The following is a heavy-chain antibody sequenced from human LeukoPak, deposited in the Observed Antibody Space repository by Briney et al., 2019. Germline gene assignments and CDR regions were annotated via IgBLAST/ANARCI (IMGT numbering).Heavy chain of an antibody. Sequence: GGSLRLSCAASGFTFSDHYMDWVRQAPGKGLEWVGRTRNKANSYTTEYAASVKGRFTIPRDDSKNSLYLQMNSLKTEDTALYYCARVVISTWSGAVIDYWGQGTLVTVSS. CDR2: TRNKANSYTT. CDR1: GFTFSDHY. V-gene: IGHV3-72*01. CDR3: ARVVISTWSGAVIDY. D-gene: IGHD3-10*01. J-gene: IGHJ4*02.